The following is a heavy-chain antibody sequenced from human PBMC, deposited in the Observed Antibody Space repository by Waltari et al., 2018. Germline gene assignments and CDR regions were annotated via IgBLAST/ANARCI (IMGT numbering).Heavy chain of an antibody. CDR3: AKDAFGNTYLDH. CDR2: IFFGGGDS. J-gene: IGHJ4*02. D-gene: IGHD3-10*01. CDR1: GFSLGTHG. Sequence: QVQLVESGGGVVQPGMSLRLPCAASGFSLGTHGMHWVRKAPGKGLEWVALIFFGGGDSFYADSVRGRFTISRDNSKNTLYLDINSLRLDDTAIYYCAKDAFGNTYLDHWGQGTLVTVSS. V-gene: IGHV3-30*19.